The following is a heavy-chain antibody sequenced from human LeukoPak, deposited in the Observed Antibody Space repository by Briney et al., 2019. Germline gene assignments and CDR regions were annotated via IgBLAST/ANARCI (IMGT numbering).Heavy chain of an antibody. CDR3: ARHKNPLIRIAVAQLFDY. J-gene: IGHJ4*02. CDR1: GYTFTSYA. D-gene: IGHD6-19*01. Sequence: EASVKVSCKASGYTFTSYAMNWVRQAPGQGLEWMGWINTNTGNPTYAQGFTGRFVFSLDTSVSTAYLQISSLKAEDTAVYYCARHKNPLIRIAVAQLFDYWGQGTLVTVSS. CDR2: INTNTGNP. V-gene: IGHV7-4-1*02.